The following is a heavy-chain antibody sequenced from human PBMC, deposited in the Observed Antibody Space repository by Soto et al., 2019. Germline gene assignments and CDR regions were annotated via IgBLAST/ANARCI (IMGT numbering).Heavy chain of an antibody. D-gene: IGHD3-3*01. Sequence: QVQLVESGGGVVQPGRTLRLSCAASGFIFSSYAMHWVRQAPGKGLEWVAQISFDGNDKYHADSVKGRFTISRDNSKNTLYLQRNSLRTEDAAVYYCARQIRDYWGQGTLVTVSS. V-gene: IGHV3-30*04. CDR2: ISFDGNDK. CDR3: ARQIRDY. J-gene: IGHJ4*02. CDR1: GFIFSSYA.